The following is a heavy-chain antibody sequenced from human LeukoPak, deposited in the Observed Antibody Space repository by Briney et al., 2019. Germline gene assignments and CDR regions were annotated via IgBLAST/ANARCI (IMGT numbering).Heavy chain of an antibody. V-gene: IGHV3-9*01. CDR2: ISWNSGSI. D-gene: IGHD3-22*01. CDR1: GFTFDDYA. Sequence: GGSLRLSCAASGFTFDDYAMHWVRQAPGKGLEWVSGISWNSGSIGYADSVKGRFTISRDNAKNSLYLQMNSLRAEDTALYYCARGARYYYDSSGSNPVARHFDYWGQGTLVTVSS. J-gene: IGHJ4*02. CDR3: ARGARYYYDSSGSNPVARHFDY.